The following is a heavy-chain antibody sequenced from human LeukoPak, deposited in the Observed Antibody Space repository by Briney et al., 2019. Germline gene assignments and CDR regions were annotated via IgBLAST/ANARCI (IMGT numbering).Heavy chain of an antibody. J-gene: IGHJ4*02. CDR1: GGSISSYY. CDR3: ARDLRYDSSGWAFDY. D-gene: IGHD3-22*01. CDR2: IYYSGST. V-gene: IGHV4-59*01. Sequence: PSETLSLTCTVSGGSISSYYWSWIRQPPGKGLEWIGYIYYSGSTNYNPSLKSRVTISVDTSKNQFSLKLSSVTAADTAVYYCARDLRYDSSGWAFDYWGQGTLVTVSS.